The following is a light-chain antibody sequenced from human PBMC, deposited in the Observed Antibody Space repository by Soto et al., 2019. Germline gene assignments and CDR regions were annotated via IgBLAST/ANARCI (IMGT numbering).Light chain of an antibody. CDR1: QSILYSSNNKNY. J-gene: IGKJ1*01. CDR2: WAS. V-gene: IGKV4-1*01. CDR3: QQYYTNFPT. Sequence: DIVMTQSPDSLAVSLGERATINCKSSQSILYSSNNKNYLTWYQQKPGHPPKLLIYWASTRESGVPDRFSGSGSGTDFTLTISSLQAEDVAVYYCQQYYTNFPTFGQGTKVEIK.